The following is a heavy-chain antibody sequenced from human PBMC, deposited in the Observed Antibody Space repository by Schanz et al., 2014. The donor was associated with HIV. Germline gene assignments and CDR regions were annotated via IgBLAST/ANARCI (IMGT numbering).Heavy chain of an antibody. D-gene: IGHD1-26*01. CDR1: GYTFTSYG. Sequence: QVQLVQSGGEMKKPGASVKVSCKASGYTFTSYGISWVRQAPGQGLEWMGWVNPESGNTGMADKFLGRLSLTRFTSTGTAYMELDSLRSEDTAIYYCVRAASFHFDKEGYYRNWYFDFWGRGTLVAVSS. CDR3: VRAASFHFDKEGYYRNWYFDF. CDR2: VNPESGNT. J-gene: IGHJ2*01. V-gene: IGHV1-8*02.